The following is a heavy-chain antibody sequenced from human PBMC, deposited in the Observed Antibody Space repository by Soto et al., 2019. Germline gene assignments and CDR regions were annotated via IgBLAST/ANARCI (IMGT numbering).Heavy chain of an antibody. D-gene: IGHD4-17*01. J-gene: IGHJ4*02. V-gene: IGHV3-48*01. CDR3: AKRTTWSPREY. Sequence: PGGSLRLSCAASGVPFISYSIHWVRQAPEKGLEWVSYIGTSTSTTCYADSVKGRFTISRDNSKNTLYLQMNSLRAEDTAVYYCAKRTTWSPREYWGQGTLVTVSS. CDR1: GVPFISYS. CDR2: IGTSTSTT.